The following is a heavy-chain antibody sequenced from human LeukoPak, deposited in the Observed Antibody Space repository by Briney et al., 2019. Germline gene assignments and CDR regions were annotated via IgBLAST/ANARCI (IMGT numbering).Heavy chain of an antibody. D-gene: IGHD4-17*01. CDR2: MNPNSGNT. CDR3: ARGDDYGDYWGLY. Sequence: ASVTVSCTASGGTFSSYAINWVRQATGQGLEWMGWMNPNSGNTGYAQKLQGRVTMTTDTSTSTAYMELRSLISDDAAVYYCARGDDYGDYWGLYWGQGTLVTVSS. CDR1: GGTFSSYA. J-gene: IGHJ4*02. V-gene: IGHV1-8*02.